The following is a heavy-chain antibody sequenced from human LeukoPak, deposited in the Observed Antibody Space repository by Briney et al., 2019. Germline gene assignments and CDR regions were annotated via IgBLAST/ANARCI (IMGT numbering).Heavy chain of an antibody. J-gene: IGHJ3*02. D-gene: IGHD6-13*01. Sequence: PGGSLRLSCAASGFTFSSYAMSWVRQAPGKGLEWVSAISGSGGSTCYADSVKGRFTISRDNSKNTLYLQMNSLRAEDTAVYYCAKVRGSSSWYDAFDIWGQGTMVTVSS. CDR3: AKVRGSSSWYDAFDI. V-gene: IGHV3-23*01. CDR1: GFTFSSYA. CDR2: ISGSGGST.